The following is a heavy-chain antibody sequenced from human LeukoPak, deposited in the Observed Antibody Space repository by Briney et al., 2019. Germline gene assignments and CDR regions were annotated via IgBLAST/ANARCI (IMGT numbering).Heavy chain of an antibody. CDR1: GGSISSYY. Sequence: PSETLSLTCTVSGGSISSYYWSWIRQPPGKGLEWIGYIYYSGSTNYNPSLKSRVTISVDTSKNQFSLKLSSVTAADTAVYYCARRGYCSSTSCPRYSYGRGYYYYMDVWGKGTTVTVSS. V-gene: IGHV4-59*01. D-gene: IGHD2-2*03. CDR2: IYYSGST. J-gene: IGHJ6*03. CDR3: ARRGYCSSTSCPRYSYGRGYYYYMDV.